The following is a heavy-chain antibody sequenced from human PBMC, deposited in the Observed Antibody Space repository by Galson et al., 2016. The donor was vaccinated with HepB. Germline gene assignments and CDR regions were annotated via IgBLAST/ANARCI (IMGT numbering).Heavy chain of an antibody. CDR2: ISGSGGST. Sequence: SLRLSCAASGLTFSSYAMSWVRQAPGKGLEWVSAISGSGGSTYYADSVKGRFTISRDNSKNTLYLQMNSLRAEDTAVYYCANTPYAEGDYELDCWGQGTLVTVSS. D-gene: IGHD4-17*01. CDR1: GLTFSSYA. V-gene: IGHV3-23*01. J-gene: IGHJ4*02. CDR3: ANTPYAEGDYELDC.